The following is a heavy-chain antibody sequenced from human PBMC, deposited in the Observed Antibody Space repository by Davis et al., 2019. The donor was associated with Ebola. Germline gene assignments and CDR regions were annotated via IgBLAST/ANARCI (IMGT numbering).Heavy chain of an antibody. Sequence: SETLSLTCTVSGGSISSGDYYWGWIRQPPGKGLEWIGSGYHTGSTYYNPSLKSRVTISVDTSKNQFSLKLSSVTAADTAVYYCARLNSSSGLDPWGQGTLVTVSS. V-gene: IGHV4-39*07. J-gene: IGHJ5*02. CDR3: ARLNSSSGLDP. CDR2: GYHTGST. CDR1: GGSISSGDYY. D-gene: IGHD6-13*01.